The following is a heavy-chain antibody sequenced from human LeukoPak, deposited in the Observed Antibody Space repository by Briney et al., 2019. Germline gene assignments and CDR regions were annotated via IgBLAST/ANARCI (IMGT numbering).Heavy chain of an antibody. CDR1: GFTLSSYE. CDR2: ISGSGGST. J-gene: IGHJ4*02. Sequence: PGGSLRLSCTASGFTLSSYEMSWIRQAPGKGLEWVSAISGSGGSTYYADSVKGRFTISRDNSKNTLYLQMNSLRAEDTAVYYCAKGVAPYSNYPLLDYWGQGTLVTVSS. CDR3: AKGVAPYSNYPLLDY. V-gene: IGHV3-23*01. D-gene: IGHD4-11*01.